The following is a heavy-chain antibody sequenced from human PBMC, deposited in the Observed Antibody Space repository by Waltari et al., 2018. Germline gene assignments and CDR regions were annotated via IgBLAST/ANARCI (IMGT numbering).Heavy chain of an antibody. D-gene: IGHD1-26*01. CDR2: IWYDGSNK. Sequence: QVQLVESGGGVVQPGRSLRLSCAASGFTFSSYGMHWVRQAPGKGLEWVAVIWYDGSNKYYADSVKGRFTISRDNSKNTLYLQMNSLKTEDTAMYYCSSRHSGSSDYWGQGTLVTVSS. CDR1: GFTFSSYG. CDR3: SSRHSGSSDY. J-gene: IGHJ4*02. V-gene: IGHV3-33*01.